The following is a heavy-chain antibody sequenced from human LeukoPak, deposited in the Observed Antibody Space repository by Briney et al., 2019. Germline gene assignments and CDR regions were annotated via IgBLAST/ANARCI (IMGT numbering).Heavy chain of an antibody. V-gene: IGHV3-23*01. D-gene: IGHD3-22*01. CDR3: AKDPGKRNYYDSSD. CDR1: GFTFSSYA. CDR2: ISGSGGST. J-gene: IGHJ4*02. Sequence: GGSLRLSCAASGFTFSSYAMSWVRQAPGKGLEWVSAISGSGGSTYYAGSVKGRFTISRDNSKNTLYLQMNSLRAEDTAVYYCAKDPGKRNYYDSSDWGQGTLVTVSS.